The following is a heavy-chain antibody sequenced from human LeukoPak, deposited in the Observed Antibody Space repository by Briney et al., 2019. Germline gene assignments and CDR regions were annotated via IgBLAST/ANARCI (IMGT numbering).Heavy chain of an antibody. V-gene: IGHV4-39*07. Sequence: SETLSLTCTVSGDSITSSSYYWGWIRQPPGKGLEWIGSIYYSGSTYYNPSLKSRVTISVDTSKNQFSLKLRSVTAADTALYYCARSELSCSGGSCPTRYAFDIWGQGTVVTASS. CDR3: ARSELSCSGGSCPTRYAFDI. D-gene: IGHD2-15*01. J-gene: IGHJ3*02. CDR1: GDSITSSSYY. CDR2: IYYSGST.